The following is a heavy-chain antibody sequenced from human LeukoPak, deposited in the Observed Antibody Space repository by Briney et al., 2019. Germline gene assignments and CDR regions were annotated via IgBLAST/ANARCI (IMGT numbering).Heavy chain of an antibody. CDR3: ATDLGDKYCSGGSCPVSTNH. CDR1: GYTFTSYY. Sequence: GASVKVSCKASGYTFTSYYMHWVRQAPGQGLEWMGIINPSGGSTSYAQKFQGRVTMTRDTSTSTVYMELSSLRSEDTAVYYCATDLGDKYCSGGSCPVSTNHWGQGTLVTVSP. J-gene: IGHJ5*02. CDR2: INPSGGST. D-gene: IGHD2-15*01. V-gene: IGHV1-46*01.